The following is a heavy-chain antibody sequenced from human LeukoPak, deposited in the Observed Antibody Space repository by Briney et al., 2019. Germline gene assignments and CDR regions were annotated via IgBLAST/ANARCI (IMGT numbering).Heavy chain of an antibody. CDR3: ARDPYYYGSGSGYYYYYYYMDV. J-gene: IGHJ6*03. D-gene: IGHD3-10*01. Sequence: PGGSLRLSCAASGFTFSSYGMHWVRQAPGKGLEWVAFVRYDGSNKYYADSVKGRFTISRDNSKNTLYLQMNSLRAEDTAVYYCARDPYYYGSGSGYYYYYYYMDVWGKGTTVTVSS. CDR2: VRYDGSNK. CDR1: GFTFSSYG. V-gene: IGHV3-30*02.